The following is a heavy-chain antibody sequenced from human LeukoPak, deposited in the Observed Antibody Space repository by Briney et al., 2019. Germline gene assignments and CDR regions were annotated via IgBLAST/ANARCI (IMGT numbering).Heavy chain of an antibody. CDR2: ISSSSSSYI. CDR3: ARDGITMVRGVTSHFDY. J-gene: IGHJ4*02. V-gene: IGHV3-21*01. CDR1: GFTFSSYS. Sequence: GGSLRLSCAASGFTFSSYSMNWVRQAPGKGLEWVSSISSSSSSYIYYADSVKGRFTISRDNAKNSLYLQMNSLRAEDTAVYYCARDGITMVRGVTSHFDYWGQGTLVTVSS. D-gene: IGHD3-10*01.